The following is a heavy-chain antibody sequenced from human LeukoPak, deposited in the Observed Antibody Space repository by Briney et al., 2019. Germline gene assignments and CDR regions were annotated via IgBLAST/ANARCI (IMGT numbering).Heavy chain of an antibody. CDR3: AKSAFYDNSGYLGY. CDR2: ISYDGSNK. CDR1: GFTFSSYA. V-gene: IGHV3-30*04. Sequence: GGSLRLSCAASGFTFSSYAMHWVRQAPGKGLEWVAVISYDGSNKYYADSVKGRFTISRDTSKNTLYLQMNSLRAEDTAVYYCAKSAFYDNSGYLGYWGQGTLVTVSS. J-gene: IGHJ4*02. D-gene: IGHD3-22*01.